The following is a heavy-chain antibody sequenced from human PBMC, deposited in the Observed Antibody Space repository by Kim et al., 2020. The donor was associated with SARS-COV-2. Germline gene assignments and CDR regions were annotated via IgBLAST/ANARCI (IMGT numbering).Heavy chain of an antibody. D-gene: IGHD3-3*01. J-gene: IGHJ4*02. Sequence: RGRVTMTRDTSTSTVYMELSSLRSEDTAVYYCARDRGVTIFGVVISAIDYWGQGTLVTVSS. CDR3: ARDRGVTIFGVVISAIDY. V-gene: IGHV1-46*01.